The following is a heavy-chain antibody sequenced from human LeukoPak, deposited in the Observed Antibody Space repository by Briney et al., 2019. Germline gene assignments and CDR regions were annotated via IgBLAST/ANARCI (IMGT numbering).Heavy chain of an antibody. CDR2: IIPIFGTA. J-gene: IGHJ4*02. Sequence: ASVKVSCKDSGGTFISYAISWVRQPPAQGLEWMGGIIPIFGTANYAQKFLGRLTITADESTSNAYMQLSSLRSADTAAFSCCRTWFGDLLVANWFIGWGEGTLVTVS. V-gene: IGHV1-69*01. CDR1: GGTFISYA. CDR3: CRTWFGDLLVANWFIG. D-gene: IGHD3-10*01.